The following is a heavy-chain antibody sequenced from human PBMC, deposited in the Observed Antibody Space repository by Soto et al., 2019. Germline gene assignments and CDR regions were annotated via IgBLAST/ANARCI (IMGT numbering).Heavy chain of an antibody. Sequence: EVQLVESGGGLVQPGQSLRVSCAASGFSFSSYSMNWVRQAPGKGLEWISYISSSKTYIWYADSVKGRFTISRDNAKNSLSLQMNSLRDEDTAVYYCVRDSGWAFDIWGLGTRVTVS. CDR3: VRDSGWAFDI. D-gene: IGHD6-19*01. J-gene: IGHJ3*02. V-gene: IGHV3-48*02. CDR2: ISSSKTYI. CDR1: GFSFSSYS.